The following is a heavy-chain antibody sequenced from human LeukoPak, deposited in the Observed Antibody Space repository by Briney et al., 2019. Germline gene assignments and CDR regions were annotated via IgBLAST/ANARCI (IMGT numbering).Heavy chain of an antibody. CDR3: ARRAVVPAAKSVFDY. D-gene: IGHD2-2*01. V-gene: IGHV4-39*01. J-gene: IGHJ4*02. CDR2: IYYSGST. Sequence: WDWIRQPXGRGLEWIGSIYYSGSTYYSPSLKSRVTMSVDTSKNQFSLKLTSVNAADTAVYYCARRAVVPAAKSVFDYWGQGTLVTVSS.